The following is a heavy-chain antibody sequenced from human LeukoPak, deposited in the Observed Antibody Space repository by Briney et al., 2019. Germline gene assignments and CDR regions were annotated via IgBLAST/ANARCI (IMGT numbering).Heavy chain of an antibody. D-gene: IGHD2-2*01. J-gene: IGHJ4*02. V-gene: IGHV3-74*01. CDR2: INSDGSST. Sequence: GGSLRLSCTASGFTFSSYWMHWVRQAPGKGLVWVSRINSDGSSTTYADSVKGRFTISRDNAKDTLYLQMNSLRAEDTAVYYCARGETSSYDYWGQGTLVTVSS. CDR1: GFTFSSYW. CDR3: ARGETSSYDY.